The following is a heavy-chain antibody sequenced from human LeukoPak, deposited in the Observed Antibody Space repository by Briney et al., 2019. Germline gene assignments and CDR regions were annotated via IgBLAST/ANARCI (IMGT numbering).Heavy chain of an antibody. CDR1: GGSFRGYY. J-gene: IGHJ4*02. Sequence: SETLSLTCAVYGGSFRGYYWSWIRQPPGKGLEWIGEINHSGSTNYNPSLKSRVTISVDTSKNQFSLKLSSVTAADTAVYYCARGDSSGWPYYFDYWGQGTLVTVSS. CDR2: INHSGST. D-gene: IGHD6-19*01. CDR3: ARGDSSGWPYYFDY. V-gene: IGHV4-34*01.